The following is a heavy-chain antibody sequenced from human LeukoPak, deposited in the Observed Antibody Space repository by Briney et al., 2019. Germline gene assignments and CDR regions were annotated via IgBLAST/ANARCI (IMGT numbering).Heavy chain of an antibody. CDR3: ATYGSSWYGDY. D-gene: IGHD6-13*01. CDR1: GGSLSSGSYY. CDR2: IYTSGST. Sequence: SETLSLTCTVSGGSLSSGSYYWSWIRQPAGKGLEWIGRIYTSGSTNYNPSLKSRVAISVDTSKNQFSLKLSSVTAADTAVYYCATYGSSWYGDYWGQGTLVTVSS. V-gene: IGHV4-61*02. J-gene: IGHJ4*02.